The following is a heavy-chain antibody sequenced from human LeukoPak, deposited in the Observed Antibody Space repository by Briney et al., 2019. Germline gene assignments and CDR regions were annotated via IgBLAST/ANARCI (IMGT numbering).Heavy chain of an antibody. J-gene: IGHJ4*02. D-gene: IGHD6-19*01. CDR2: ISSSSSYI. V-gene: IGHV3-21*01. CDR1: GFTFSSYS. Sequence: PGGSLRLSCAASGFTFSSYSMNWVRQAPGKGLEWVSSISSSSSYIYYADSVKGLFTISRDNAKNSLCLQMNSLRAEDTAVYYCAVTIAVAGTDDYWGQGTLVTVSS. CDR3: AVTIAVAGTDDY.